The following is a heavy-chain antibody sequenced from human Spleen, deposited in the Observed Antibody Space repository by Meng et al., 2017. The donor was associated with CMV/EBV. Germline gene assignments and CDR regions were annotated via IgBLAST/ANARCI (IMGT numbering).Heavy chain of an antibody. CDR2: IYYSGST. CDR1: GGSISSSSYY. Sequence: GSLRLSCTVSGGSISSSSYYWGWIRQPPGKGLEWIGSIYYSGSTYYNPSLKSRVTISVDTSKNQFSLKLSSVTAADTAVYYCARHVRSYFDYWGQGTLVTVSS. V-gene: IGHV4-39*01. J-gene: IGHJ4*02. CDR3: ARHVRSYFDY.